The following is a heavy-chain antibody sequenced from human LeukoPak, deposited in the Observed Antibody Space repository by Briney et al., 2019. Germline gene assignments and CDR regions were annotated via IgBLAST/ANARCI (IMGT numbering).Heavy chain of an antibody. CDR3: ARGTTGTVYEGYFDY. J-gene: IGHJ4*02. V-gene: IGHV3-53*01. CDR1: GFSVSDHY. CDR2: IFADDLT. D-gene: IGHD1-1*01. Sequence: GGSLRLSCVVSGFSVSDHYMSWVRQAPGKGLQWLSVIFADDLTYYEDSVKGRFTISRDRSQNTLYLQMNSLRAEGTAVYYCARGTTGTVYEGYFDYWGQGTLVTVSS.